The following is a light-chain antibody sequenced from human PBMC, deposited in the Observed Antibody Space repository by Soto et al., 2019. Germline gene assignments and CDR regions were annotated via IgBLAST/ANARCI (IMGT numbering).Light chain of an antibody. J-gene: IGLJ1*01. CDR3: QSYHSSLRGAV. CDR1: SSNIGPGFD. V-gene: IGLV1-40*01. CDR2: GNS. Sequence: QSVLTQPPSVSGAPGQTVTISCAGSSSNIGPGFDVHWYQQVSGTAPKLIIYGNSNRPSGVPDRFSGSRSGTSASLAITGLQPEDEAGYYGQSYHSSLRGAVFGRGTKVPV.